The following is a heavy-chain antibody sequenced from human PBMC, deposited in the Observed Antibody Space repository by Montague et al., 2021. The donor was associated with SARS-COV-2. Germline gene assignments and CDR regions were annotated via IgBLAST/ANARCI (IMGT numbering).Heavy chain of an antibody. J-gene: IGHJ3*02. Sequence: SETLSLTCTVSGVSISSYYWSWIRQPPGKGLEWIGCIYFSGSTNYNPSLKSRVTMSVDTSKNQLSLKLSSVTAADTAVYYCARHGRFSVIVNTPRGAFDIWGQGTMVTVSS. V-gene: IGHV4-59*08. CDR2: IYFSGST. CDR1: GVSISSYY. D-gene: IGHD3-22*01. CDR3: ARHGRFSVIVNTPRGAFDI.